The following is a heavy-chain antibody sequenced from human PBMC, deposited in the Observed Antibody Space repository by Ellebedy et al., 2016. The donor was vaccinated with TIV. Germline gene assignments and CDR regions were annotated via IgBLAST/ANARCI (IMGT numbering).Heavy chain of an antibody. Sequence: MPSETLSLTCTVSGDSIASHYWSWIRKPPGKGREWRGYIFHSGSTNYNPSLKSRVTISVDTCKNQFSLRLSSVTAADTAVYYCARVKERIPDFWGQGTLVTVTS. J-gene: IGHJ4*02. D-gene: IGHD1-26*01. CDR3: ARVKERIPDF. CDR1: GDSIASHY. CDR2: IFHSGST. V-gene: IGHV4-59*11.